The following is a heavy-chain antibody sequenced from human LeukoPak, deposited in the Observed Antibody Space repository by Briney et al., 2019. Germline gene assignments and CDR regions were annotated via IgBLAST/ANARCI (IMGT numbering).Heavy chain of an antibody. CDR3: AINGLTGDYFYYGMDV. D-gene: IGHD7-27*01. V-gene: IGHV4-38-2*02. CDR1: GYSISSGYY. J-gene: IGHJ6*02. Sequence: SETLSLTCTVSGYSISSGYYWGWIRQPPGKGLAWIGSIYHSGSTYYNPSLKSRVTISVDTSKNQFSLKLSSVTAADTAVYYCAINGLTGDYFYYGMDVWGQGTTVTVSS. CDR2: IYHSGST.